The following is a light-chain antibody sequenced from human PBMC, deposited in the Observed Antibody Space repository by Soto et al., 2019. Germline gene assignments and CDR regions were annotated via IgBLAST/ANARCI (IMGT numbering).Light chain of an antibody. CDR1: SSNIGSNY. J-gene: IGLJ3*02. Sequence: QSVLTQPPSVSGTPGQRVTISCSGSSSNIGSNYVYWYQQLPGTAPKLLIYRNNQRPSGVPDRFSGSKSGTSASLAISGLRSEDEAGYYCAAWDDSLSGHWVFGGGTKLTVL. CDR3: AAWDDSLSGHWV. V-gene: IGLV1-47*01. CDR2: RNN.